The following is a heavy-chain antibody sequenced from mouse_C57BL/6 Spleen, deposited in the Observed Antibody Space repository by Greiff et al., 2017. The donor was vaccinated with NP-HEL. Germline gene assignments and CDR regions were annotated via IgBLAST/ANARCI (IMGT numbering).Heavy chain of an antibody. CDR1: GYSITSGYY. Sequence: EVKLMESGPGLVKPSQSLSLTCSVTGYSITSGYYWNWIRQFPGNKLEWMGYISYDGSNNYNPSLKNRISITRDTSKNQFFLKLNSVTTEDTATYYCARDRVYGPFDYWGQGTTLTVSS. CDR3: ARDRVYGPFDY. J-gene: IGHJ2*01. D-gene: IGHD1-1*01. CDR2: ISYDGSN. V-gene: IGHV3-6*01.